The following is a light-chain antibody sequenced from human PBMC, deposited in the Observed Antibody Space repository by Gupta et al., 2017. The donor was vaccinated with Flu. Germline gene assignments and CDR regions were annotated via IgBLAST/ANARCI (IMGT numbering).Light chain of an antibody. V-gene: IGKV2-30*01. J-gene: IGKJ1*01. Sequence: LAWGQQSPGQAPRRLMYKVSPRDSDVPERFSGSGSATEFTLKMSRMKAEDVGVYYRTQYVPWPQRFGQGTKVEI. CDR3: TQYVPWPQR. CDR2: KVS.